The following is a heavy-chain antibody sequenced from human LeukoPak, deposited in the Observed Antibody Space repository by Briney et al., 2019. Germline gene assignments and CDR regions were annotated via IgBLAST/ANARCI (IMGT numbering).Heavy chain of an antibody. D-gene: IGHD6-13*01. V-gene: IGHV4-39*01. J-gene: IGHJ4*02. CDR3: ARHVAEYSSSWYLDY. Sequence: SETLSPTCTVSGGSISSSSYYWGWIRQPPGKGLEWIGSIYYSGSTYYNPSLKSRVTISVDTSKNQFSLKLSSVTAADTAVYYCARHVAEYSSSWYLDYWGQGTLVTVSS. CDR1: GGSISSSSYY. CDR2: IYYSGST.